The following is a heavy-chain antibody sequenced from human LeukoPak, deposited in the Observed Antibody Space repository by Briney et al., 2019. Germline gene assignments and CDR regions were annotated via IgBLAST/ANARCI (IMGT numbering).Heavy chain of an antibody. CDR3: ARGPRILAAGSYYFDY. D-gene: IGHD6-13*01. CDR1: GFIFKDYY. Sequence: GGSLRLSCAASGFIFKDYYFSWLRQAPGKGVEGVSFINVNGGAMYYADFVKGRFTISRDNAKSSLYLEMNSLRVEDTAVYYCARGPRILAAGSYYFDYWGQGSLVTVSS. CDR2: INVNGGAM. V-gene: IGHV3-11*01. J-gene: IGHJ4*02.